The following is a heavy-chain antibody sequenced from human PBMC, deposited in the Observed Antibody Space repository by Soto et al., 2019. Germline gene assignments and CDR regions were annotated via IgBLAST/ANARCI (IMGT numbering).Heavy chain of an antibody. J-gene: IGHJ4*02. Sequence: ASVKVSCKVSGYTLTELSMHWVRQAPGKGLEWMGGFDPGDGETIYAQKFQGRVTMTEDTSTDTAYMELSSLRSEDTAVYYRATIVSMYYYDSSGYCYYFDYWGQGTLVTVSS. CDR2: FDPGDGET. CDR1: GYTLTELS. V-gene: IGHV1-24*01. D-gene: IGHD3-22*01. CDR3: ATIVSMYYYDSSGYCYYFDY.